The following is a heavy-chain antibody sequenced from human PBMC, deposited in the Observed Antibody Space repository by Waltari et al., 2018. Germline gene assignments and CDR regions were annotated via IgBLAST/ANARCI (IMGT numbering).Heavy chain of an antibody. CDR2: IKQDGSEK. J-gene: IGHJ3*02. CDR1: GFTFRRYW. D-gene: IGHD3-16*01. Sequence: EVQLVASGGGLVQPVASLRLSCAASGFTFRRYWLRWVRQAPGKGLEWVANIKQDGSEKYYVDSVKGRFTISRDNAKNSLYLQMNSLRAEDTAVYYCARVSWGAFDIWGQGTMVTVSS. CDR3: ARVSWGAFDI. V-gene: IGHV3-7*01.